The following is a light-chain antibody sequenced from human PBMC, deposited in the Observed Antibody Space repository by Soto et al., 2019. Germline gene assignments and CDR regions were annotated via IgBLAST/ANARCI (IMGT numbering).Light chain of an antibody. CDR3: QQYGNSPWT. Sequence: EIVLTQSPGTLSLSPGERATLSCRASQSVSSNYLAWYQQKPGQAPRLLIYGASSRPTGIPERVSGSGSGTDFTLTISRLEPEDFAVYYCQQYGNSPWTFGQGTKVEIK. CDR2: GAS. V-gene: IGKV3-20*01. CDR1: QSVSSNY. J-gene: IGKJ1*01.